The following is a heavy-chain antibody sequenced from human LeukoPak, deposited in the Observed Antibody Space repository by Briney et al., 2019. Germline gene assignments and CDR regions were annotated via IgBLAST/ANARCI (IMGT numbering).Heavy chain of an antibody. CDR1: GGYISSGPFF. CDR3: ARDPPIAAAGGDAFDI. Sequence: SQTLSLTCTVSGGYISSGPFFWSWVRQPAGKGLEWIGRVSPSGSTNYNPSLKSRVTISVDTSKNQFSLKLSSVTAADTAVYYCARDPPIAAAGGDAFDIWGQGTMVTVSS. V-gene: IGHV4-61*02. D-gene: IGHD6-13*01. CDR2: VSPSGST. J-gene: IGHJ3*02.